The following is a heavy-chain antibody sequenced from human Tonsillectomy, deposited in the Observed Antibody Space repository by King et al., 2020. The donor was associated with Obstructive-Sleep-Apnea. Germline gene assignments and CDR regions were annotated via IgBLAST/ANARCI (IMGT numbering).Heavy chain of an antibody. CDR2: MNPNSGNT. Sequence: QLVQSGAEVKKPGASEKVSCKASGYTFTTYDINWVRQATGQGLEWMGWMNPNSGNTGYAQKFQGRVTMTRNTSISTAYMELSSLRSEDTAVYYCARVSDYYGSGRGAFDIWGQGTMVTVSS. CDR3: ARVSDYYGSGRGAFDI. CDR1: GYTFTTYD. D-gene: IGHD3-10*01. V-gene: IGHV1-8*01. J-gene: IGHJ3*02.